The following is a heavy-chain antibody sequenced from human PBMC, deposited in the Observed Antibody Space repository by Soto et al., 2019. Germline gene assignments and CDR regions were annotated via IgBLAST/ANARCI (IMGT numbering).Heavy chain of an antibody. Sequence: PSETLSLTCAVYGGSFSGYYWSWIRQPPGKGLEWIGEINHSGSTNYNPSLKSRVTISVDTSKNQFSLKLSSVTAADTAVYYCARWHYGSGYYYYYYGMDVWGQGTTVTVSS. CDR3: ARWHYGSGYYYYYYGMDV. CDR2: INHSGST. D-gene: IGHD3-10*01. J-gene: IGHJ6*02. CDR1: GGSFSGYY. V-gene: IGHV4-34*01.